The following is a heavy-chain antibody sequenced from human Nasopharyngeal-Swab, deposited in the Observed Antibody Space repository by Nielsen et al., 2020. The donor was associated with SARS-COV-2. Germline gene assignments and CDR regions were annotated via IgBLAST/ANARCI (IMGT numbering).Heavy chain of an antibody. CDR3: ARGSVDGTTGVS. V-gene: IGHV4-4*02. CDR2: VHHSGST. J-gene: IGHJ5*02. D-gene: IGHD2-8*01. Sequence: SQTPSLTRVVSADSISNANWWTGVRQPPEKGREWIGEVHHSGSTNCNPSLKSRVTMSVDKSNNQFSLRLTSVTAADTAVYYCARGSVDGTTGVSWDQGTLVTVSS. CDR1: ADSISNANW.